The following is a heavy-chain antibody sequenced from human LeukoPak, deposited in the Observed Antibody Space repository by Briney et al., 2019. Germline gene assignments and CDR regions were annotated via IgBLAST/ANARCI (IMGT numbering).Heavy chain of an antibody. V-gene: IGHV3-23*01. CDR1: GFTFSSYA. D-gene: IGHD5-24*01. CDR3: AKGLERWLQLLDY. Sequence: GGPRGLSCAASGFTFSSYAMSWFRQAPGKGLEWVSAISGSGGSTYYADSVKGRFTISRDNSKNTLYLQMNSLRAEDAAVYYCAKGLERWLQLLDYWGQGTLVTVSS. J-gene: IGHJ4*02. CDR2: ISGSGGST.